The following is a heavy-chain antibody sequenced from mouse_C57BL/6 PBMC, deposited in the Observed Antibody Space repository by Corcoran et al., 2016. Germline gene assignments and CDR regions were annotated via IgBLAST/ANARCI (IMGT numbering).Heavy chain of an antibody. CDR3: ARGYGNPWLAY. CDR2: INPNNGGT. CDR1: GYTFTDYY. Sequence: EVQLQQPGPELVKPGASVKISCKASGYTFTDYYMNWVKQSHGKSLEWIGDINPNNGGTSYNQKFKGKATLTVDKSSSTAYMELRRLTSEDSVVYYCARGYGNPWLAYWGQGTLVTVSA. J-gene: IGHJ3*01. V-gene: IGHV1-26*01. D-gene: IGHD2-1*01.